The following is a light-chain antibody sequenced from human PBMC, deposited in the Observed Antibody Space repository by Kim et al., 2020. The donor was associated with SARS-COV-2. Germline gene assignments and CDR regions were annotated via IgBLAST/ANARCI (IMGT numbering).Light chain of an antibody. J-gene: IGLJ3*02. Sequence: PGQSVTISCTGTSSDVGVYNYFSWYQQHPGKAPKLMIYDVSKRPSGVPDRFSGSKSGNTASLTISGLQAEDEADYYCCSYAGSYTVFGGGTQLTVL. V-gene: IGLV2-11*01. CDR1: SSDVGVYNY. CDR2: DVS. CDR3: CSYAGSYTV.